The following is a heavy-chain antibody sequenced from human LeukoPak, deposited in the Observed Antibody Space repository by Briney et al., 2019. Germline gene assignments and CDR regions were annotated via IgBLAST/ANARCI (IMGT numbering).Heavy chain of an antibody. CDR1: GGSISRYY. D-gene: IGHD5-12*01. CDR3: ARQGPLSGYDYAAFDY. J-gene: IGHJ4*02. V-gene: IGHV4-59*08. CDR2: IYYSGST. Sequence: SSETLSLTCSVSGGSISRYYWSWIRQPPGKGLEWIGSIYYSGSTYYNPSLKSRVTISVDTSKNQFSLNLRSVTAADTAVYYCARQGPLSGYDYAAFDYWGQGTLVIVSS.